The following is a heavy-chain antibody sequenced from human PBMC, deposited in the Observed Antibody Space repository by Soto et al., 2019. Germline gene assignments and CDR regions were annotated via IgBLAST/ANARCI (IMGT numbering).Heavy chain of an antibody. CDR1: GFTFTDAW. CDR3: ATGSARFDF. J-gene: IGHJ5*01. D-gene: IGHD6-6*01. CDR2: VKSQIDGGTT. Sequence: EVQLVESGGGSVNPGGSVRLSCAASGFTFTDAWMNWVRQVPGEGLEWVGHVKSQIDGGTTDSAAALDGRVTISRDDSKNMVYLQMNRLRTDYTAVYYCATGSARFDFWGQGTLVTVSS. V-gene: IGHV3-15*01.